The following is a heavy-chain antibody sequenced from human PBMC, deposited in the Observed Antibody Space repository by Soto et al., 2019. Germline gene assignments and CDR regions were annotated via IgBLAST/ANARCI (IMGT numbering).Heavy chain of an antibody. J-gene: IGHJ3*02. CDR1: GFTFSSYS. Sequence: PGGSLRLSCAASGFTFSSYSMNWVRQAPGNGLEWVSYISSSSSTIYYADSVKGRFTISRDNAKNSLYLQMNSLRDEDTAVYYCARETSRIQGPFDAFDIWGQGTMVTVSS. CDR3: ARETSRIQGPFDAFDI. V-gene: IGHV3-48*02. CDR2: ISSSSSTI. D-gene: IGHD5-18*01.